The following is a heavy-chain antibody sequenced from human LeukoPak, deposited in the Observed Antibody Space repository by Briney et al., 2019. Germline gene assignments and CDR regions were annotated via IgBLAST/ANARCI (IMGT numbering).Heavy chain of an antibody. CDR2: ISSSGSTI. Sequence: PGGSLRLSCAASGFTFSSYSMNWVRQAPGKGLEWVSYISSSGSTIYYADSVKGRFTISRDNAKNSLSLQMNSLRAEDTAVYYCARPLMYYYGSETYFWFDPWGQGTLVTVSS. J-gene: IGHJ5*02. D-gene: IGHD3-10*01. CDR1: GFTFSSYS. CDR3: ARPLMYYYGSETYFWFDP. V-gene: IGHV3-48*04.